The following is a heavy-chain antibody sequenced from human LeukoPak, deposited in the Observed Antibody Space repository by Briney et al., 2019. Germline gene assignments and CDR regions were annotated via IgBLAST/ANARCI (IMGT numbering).Heavy chain of an antibody. CDR3: ARGDRHLRLIDS. CDR1: GYTFTSNY. Sequence: ASVKVSCKAFGYTFTSNYMHWVRQAPGQGPEWMGVISPSGGSTTYAQKFQGRVTLTRDMSTSTDYLELSSLRSEDTAVYYCARGDRHLRLIDSWGQGTLVTVSS. V-gene: IGHV1-46*01. D-gene: IGHD5-12*01. CDR2: ISPSGGST. J-gene: IGHJ4*02.